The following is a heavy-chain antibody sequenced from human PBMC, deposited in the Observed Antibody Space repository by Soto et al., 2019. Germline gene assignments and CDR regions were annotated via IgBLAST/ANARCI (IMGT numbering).Heavy chain of an antibody. J-gene: IGHJ6*02. Sequence: GGSLRLSCAASGFTFSSYAMSWVRQAPGKGLEWVSAISGSGGSTYYADSVKGRFAISRDNSKNTLYLQMNSLRAEDTAVYYCAKDISYYYGSGSSVYYYYYGMDVWGQGTTVTVSS. V-gene: IGHV3-23*01. CDR3: AKDISYYYGSGSSVYYYYYGMDV. D-gene: IGHD3-10*01. CDR2: ISGSGGST. CDR1: GFTFSSYA.